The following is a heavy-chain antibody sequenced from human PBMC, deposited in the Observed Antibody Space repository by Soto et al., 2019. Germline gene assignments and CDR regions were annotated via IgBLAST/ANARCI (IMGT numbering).Heavy chain of an antibody. CDR2: IYYSGST. Sequence: PSETLSLTCTVSGGSISSYYWSWIRQPPGKGLEWIGYIYYSGSTNYNPSLKSRVTISVDTSKNQFSLKLSSVTAADTAVYYCARDYCSSTSCYKDNLNWFDPWGQGTLLTVSS. J-gene: IGHJ5*02. CDR1: GGSISSYY. D-gene: IGHD2-2*02. CDR3: ARDYCSSTSCYKDNLNWFDP. V-gene: IGHV4-59*01.